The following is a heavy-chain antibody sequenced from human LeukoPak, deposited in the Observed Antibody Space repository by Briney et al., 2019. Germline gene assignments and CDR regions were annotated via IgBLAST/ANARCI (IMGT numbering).Heavy chain of an antibody. V-gene: IGHV3-49*03. CDR3: TRVEGITIFGVDY. J-gene: IGHJ4*02. D-gene: IGHD3-3*01. CDR2: IRSKAYGGTT. Sequence: GGSLRLSCTASGFTFGDYAMSWFRQAPGKGLEWVGFIRSKAYGGTTEYAASVKGRFTISRDDPKSSAYLQMNSLKTDDTAVYYCTRVEGITIFGVDYWGQGTLVTVSS. CDR1: GFTFGDYA.